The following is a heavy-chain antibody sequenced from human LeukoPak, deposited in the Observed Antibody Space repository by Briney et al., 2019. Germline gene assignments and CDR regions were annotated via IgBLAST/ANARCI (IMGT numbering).Heavy chain of an antibody. CDR3: ARVDGGTYGPHGMDV. CDR1: GYTVTSYY. D-gene: IGHD1-26*01. Sequence: ASVKVSCKAFGYTVTSYYMHWVRQAPGQGLEWMGILNPSGGSSSYAQKFQGRATLTRATSTGTVYMELSNLRAEDTAVYYCARVDGGTYGPHGMDVWGQGTTVTVSS. J-gene: IGHJ6*02. CDR2: LNPSGGSS. V-gene: IGHV1-46*01.